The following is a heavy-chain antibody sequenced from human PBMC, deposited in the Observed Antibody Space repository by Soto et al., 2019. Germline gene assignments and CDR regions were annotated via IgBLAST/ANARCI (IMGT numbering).Heavy chain of an antibody. V-gene: IGHV4-4*02. CDR3: ASGGGGGNF. D-gene: IGHD3-16*01. CDR1: GYSVTNDNW. CDR2: IYHGGNT. Sequence: QVQLQESGPGLVKPSGTLSLTCSVSGYSVTNDNWWSWLRQPPGRGLEWIAEIYHGGNTNYRPSPRSRVTISMDKSNNQFSLKLVSVTAADTAVYFCASGGGGGNFWGQGILVTVSS. J-gene: IGHJ4*02.